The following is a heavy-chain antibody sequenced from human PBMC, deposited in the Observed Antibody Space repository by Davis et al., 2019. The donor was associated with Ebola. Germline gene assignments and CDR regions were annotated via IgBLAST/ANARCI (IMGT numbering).Heavy chain of an antibody. CDR3: ARAQFPTTSDH. Sequence: ASVKVSCKASGGTFSSYTISWVRQAPGQGLEWMGRINPNGATNYAQKFQGRVTMTRDTSISTAYMELSRLRSDDTAVYYCARAQFPTTSDHWGQGTLVTVSS. CDR1: GGTFSSYT. J-gene: IGHJ4*02. D-gene: IGHD1-1*01. V-gene: IGHV1-2*06. CDR2: INPNGAT.